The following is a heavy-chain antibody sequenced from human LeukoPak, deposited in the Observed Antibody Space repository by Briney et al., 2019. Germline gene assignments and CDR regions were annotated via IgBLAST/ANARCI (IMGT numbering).Heavy chain of an antibody. D-gene: IGHD2-15*01. CDR2: ISAYNGNT. Sequence: ASVKVSCKASGYTFTSYGISWVRQAPGQGLEWMGWISAYNGNTNYAQKLQGRVTMTTDTSTSTAYMELRNLRSDDTAVYYCASSTTRYYYYGMDVWGQGTTVTVSS. CDR1: GYTFTSYG. CDR3: ASSTTRYYYYGMDV. V-gene: IGHV1-18*01. J-gene: IGHJ6*02.